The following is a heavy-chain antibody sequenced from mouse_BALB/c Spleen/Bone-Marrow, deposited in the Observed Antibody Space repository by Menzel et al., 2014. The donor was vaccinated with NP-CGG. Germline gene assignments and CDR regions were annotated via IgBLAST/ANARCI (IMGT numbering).Heavy chain of an antibody. CDR1: DYTFTTYW. V-gene: IGHV1-52*01. CDR2: IDPSTSET. Sequence: QVQLQQPGPDLVRPGSSVKMSCKASDYTFTTYWMHWVKQRPGQGLEWTGMIDPSTSETRLNQKFKDKATLIVDKSSNTAYMQLSSLTSEDSAVYYCARRTLATDYWGQGTSVTVSA. J-gene: IGHJ4*01. CDR3: ARRTLATDY.